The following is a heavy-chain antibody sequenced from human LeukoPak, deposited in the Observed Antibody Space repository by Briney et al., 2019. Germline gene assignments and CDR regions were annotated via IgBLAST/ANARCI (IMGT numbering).Heavy chain of an antibody. CDR3: ARDPPMYSSSWNDAFDI. D-gene: IGHD6-13*01. J-gene: IGHJ3*02. CDR2: ISYDGSNK. V-gene: IGHV3-30-3*01. CDR1: GFTFSSYA. Sequence: GRSLRLSCAASGFTFSSYAMHWVRQAPGKGLEWVAVISYDGSNKYYADSVKGRFTISRDNSKNTLYLQMNSLRAEDTAVYYCARDPPMYSSSWNDAFDIWGQGTMVTVSS.